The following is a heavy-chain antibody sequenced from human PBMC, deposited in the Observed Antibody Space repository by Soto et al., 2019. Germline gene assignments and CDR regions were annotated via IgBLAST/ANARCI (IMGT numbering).Heavy chain of an antibody. Sequence: GGFLRLSCAASGFTFSSYAMSWVRQAPGKGLEWVSAISGSGGSTYYADSVKGRFTISRDNSKNTLYLQMNSLRAEDTAVYYCAKDPRDSSSWYGLPESWGQGTTVTVSS. D-gene: IGHD6-13*01. CDR2: ISGSGGST. CDR3: AKDPRDSSSWYGLPES. V-gene: IGHV3-23*01. J-gene: IGHJ6*02. CDR1: GFTFSSYA.